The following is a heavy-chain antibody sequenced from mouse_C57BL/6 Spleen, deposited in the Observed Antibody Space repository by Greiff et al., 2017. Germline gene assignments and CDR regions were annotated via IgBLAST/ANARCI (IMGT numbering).Heavy chain of an antibody. Sequence: EVMLVESGGGLVQPGGSLSLSCAASGFTFTDYYMSWVRQPPGKALEWLGFIRNKANGYTTEYSASVKGRFTISRDNSQSILYLQMNALRAEDSATYYCARYIWDVFDYWGQGTTLTVSS. J-gene: IGHJ2*01. CDR1: GFTFTDYY. D-gene: IGHD4-1*01. CDR2: IRNKANGYTT. CDR3: ARYIWDVFDY. V-gene: IGHV7-3*01.